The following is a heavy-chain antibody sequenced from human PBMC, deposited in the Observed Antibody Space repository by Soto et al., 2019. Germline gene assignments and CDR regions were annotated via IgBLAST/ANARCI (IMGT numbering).Heavy chain of an antibody. J-gene: IGHJ5*02. CDR3: AKDSGYNYGYFRWFDP. CDR2: IFYSGST. CDR1: GGSISNYY. Sequence: SETLSLTCNVSGGSISNYYWSWIRQPPGRGLEWIGHIFYSGSTNYNPALRSRVTMSVDTSKSQFSLKLSSVTAADTAVYYCAKDSGYNYGYFRWFDPWGQGTLVTVSS. V-gene: IGHV4-59*01. D-gene: IGHD5-18*01.